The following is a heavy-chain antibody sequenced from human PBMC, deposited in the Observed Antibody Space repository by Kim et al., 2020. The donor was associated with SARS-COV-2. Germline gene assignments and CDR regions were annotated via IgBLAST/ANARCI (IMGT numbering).Heavy chain of an antibody. CDR3: AKVFRERWLQRRAY. Sequence: GGSLRLSCAASGFTFSSYGMHWVRQAPGKGLEWVAVISYDGSNKYYADSVKGRFTISRDNSKNTLYLQMNSLRAEDTAVYYCAKVFRERWLQRRAYWGQGTLVTVSS. V-gene: IGHV3-30*18. CDR1: GFTFSSYG. D-gene: IGHD5-12*01. CDR2: ISYDGSNK. J-gene: IGHJ4*02.